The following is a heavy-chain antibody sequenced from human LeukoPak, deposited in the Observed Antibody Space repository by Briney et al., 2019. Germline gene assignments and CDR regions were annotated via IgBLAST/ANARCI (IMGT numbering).Heavy chain of an antibody. Sequence: SVKVSCKASGGTFSSYAISWVRQAPGQGLERMGRIIPILGIANYAQKFQGRVTITADKSTSTAYMELSSLRSEDTAVYYCARGGDSSSWYVNWFDPWGQGTLVTVSS. J-gene: IGHJ5*02. D-gene: IGHD6-13*01. CDR2: IIPILGIA. CDR3: ARGGDSSSWYVNWFDP. V-gene: IGHV1-69*04. CDR1: GGTFSSYA.